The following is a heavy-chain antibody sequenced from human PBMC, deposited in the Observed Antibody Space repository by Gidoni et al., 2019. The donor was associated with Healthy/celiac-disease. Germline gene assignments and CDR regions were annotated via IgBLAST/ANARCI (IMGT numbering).Heavy chain of an antibody. CDR3: AKGILAGDHEDLFVDY. CDR1: GFTFSSYA. Sequence: EVQLLESGGGLVQPGGSLRLSCAASGFTFSSYAMSWVRQAPGKGLEWVSAISGSGGSTYYADSVKGRFTISRDNSKNTLYLQMNSLRAEDTAVYYCAKGILAGDHEDLFVDYWGQGTLVTVSS. V-gene: IGHV3-23*01. J-gene: IGHJ4*02. D-gene: IGHD2-21*02. CDR2: ISGSGGST.